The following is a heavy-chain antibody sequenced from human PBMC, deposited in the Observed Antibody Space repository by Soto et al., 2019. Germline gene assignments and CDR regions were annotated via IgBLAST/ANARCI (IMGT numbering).Heavy chain of an antibody. D-gene: IGHD6-6*01. CDR3: ARVAVEYSSSSGYFDY. Sequence: QVQLVESGGGVVQPGRSLRLSCAASGFTFSSYAMHWVRQAPGKGLEWVAVISYDGSNKYYADSVKGRFTISRDNSKNTRYLQMNSLRAEDTAVYYCARVAVEYSSSSGYFDYWGQGTLVTVSS. V-gene: IGHV3-30-3*01. J-gene: IGHJ4*02. CDR1: GFTFSSYA. CDR2: ISYDGSNK.